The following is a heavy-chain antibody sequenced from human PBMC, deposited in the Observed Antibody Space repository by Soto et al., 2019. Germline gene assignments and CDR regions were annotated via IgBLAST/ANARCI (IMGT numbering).Heavy chain of an antibody. Sequence: ASVKVSCKASGYTFTSYGISWVRQAPGQGLEWMGWISAYNGNTNYAQKLQGRVTMTTDTSTSTAYMELRSLRSDDTAVYYCARDLTLYCSSTSCYKPLGYWGQGTLVTV. J-gene: IGHJ4*02. CDR3: ARDLTLYCSSTSCYKPLGY. CDR2: ISAYNGNT. V-gene: IGHV1-18*01. CDR1: GYTFTSYG. D-gene: IGHD2-2*02.